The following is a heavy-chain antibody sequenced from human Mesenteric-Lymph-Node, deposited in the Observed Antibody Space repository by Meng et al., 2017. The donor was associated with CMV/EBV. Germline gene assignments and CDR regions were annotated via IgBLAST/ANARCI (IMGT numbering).Heavy chain of an antibody. CDR2: IFPSDNTK. CDR1: GFNVSSDF. CDR3: VRGFRQIYTSPWDNWFDP. D-gene: IGHD2-2*01. J-gene: IGHJ5*02. Sequence: GGSLRLSCAASGFNVSSDFMSWVRQAPGKGLEWVSHIFPSDNTKHYADSVKGRFTISRDSAKNSLYLQMNNLRAEDTALYYCVRGFRQIYTSPWDNWFDPWGQGTLVTVSS. V-gene: IGHV3-48*04.